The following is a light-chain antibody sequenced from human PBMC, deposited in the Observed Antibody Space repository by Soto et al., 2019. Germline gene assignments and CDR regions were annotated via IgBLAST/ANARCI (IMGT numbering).Light chain of an antibody. V-gene: IGKV3-15*01. CDR1: QNISRS. Sequence: EIVMTQSPVTLSVSPGERATLSCRASQNISRSLAWYQQKPGQGPSLLIYGTSTRAGGVPARFSGSGSGTDFTLAISSLQHEDFATYYCQQTYGTPPTFGQGTKVDIK. J-gene: IGKJ1*01. CDR3: QQTYGTPPT. CDR2: GTS.